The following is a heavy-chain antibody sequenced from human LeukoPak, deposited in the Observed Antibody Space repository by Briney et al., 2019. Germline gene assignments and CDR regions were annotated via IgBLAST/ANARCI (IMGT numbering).Heavy chain of an antibody. Sequence: TLSLTCTVWGGSISSGDYYWTWMRQPGGEGLEWIGRVRTSGTTDFNHSLKSRVSISLDTSKSQFTLKLTSVTAAATAVYYCARGFTFGHGAMFDYWGQGTLVTVPP. J-gene: IGHJ4*02. CDR2: VRTSGTT. V-gene: IGHV4-61*02. CDR1: GGSISSGDYY. CDR3: ARGFTFGHGAMFDY. D-gene: IGHD4-17*01.